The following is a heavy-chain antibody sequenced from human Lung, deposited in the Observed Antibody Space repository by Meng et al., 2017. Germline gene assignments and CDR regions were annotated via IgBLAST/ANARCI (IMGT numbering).Heavy chain of an antibody. CDR3: ARRGLWLDPQNFDY. Sequence: AQLWDPGPVLVKLSGTLSLTRAVSCGSISSSNCWSGVSQPPGKGLEWIGEIYHSGSTNYNPSLKSRVTISVDKSKNQFSLKLSSVTAADTAVYYCARRGLWLDPQNFDYWGQGTLVTVSS. D-gene: IGHD6-19*01. CDR2: IYHSGST. J-gene: IGHJ4*02. V-gene: IGHV4-4*02. CDR1: CGSISSSNC.